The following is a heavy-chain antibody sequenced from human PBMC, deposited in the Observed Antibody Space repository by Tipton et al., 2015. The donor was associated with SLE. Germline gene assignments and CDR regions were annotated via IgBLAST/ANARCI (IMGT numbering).Heavy chain of an antibody. J-gene: IGHJ6*03. D-gene: IGHD1-26*01. Sequence: TLSLTCTVSGGSISSYYWSWIRQPPGKGLEWIGYIHYSGSTNYNPSLKSRVTISVDTSKNQFSLKLSSVTAADTAVYYCARGGLGVSFSCSMDVWGKGPPVTVS. CDR3: ARGGLGVSFSCSMDV. V-gene: IGHV4-59*01. CDR1: GGSISSYY. CDR2: IHYSGST.